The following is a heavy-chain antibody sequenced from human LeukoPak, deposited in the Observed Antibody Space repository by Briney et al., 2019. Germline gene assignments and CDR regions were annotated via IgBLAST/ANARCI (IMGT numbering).Heavy chain of an antibody. D-gene: IGHD6-6*01. CDR3: ATDLIAARPEFDY. J-gene: IGHJ4*02. V-gene: IGHV1-24*01. CDR1: GYTLTELS. Sequence: ASVKVSCKVSGYTLTELSMHWVRQAPGQGLEWRGGFDPEDGETIYAQKFQGRVTMTEVTSTDTAYMELSSLRSEDTAVYYCATDLIAARPEFDYWGQGTLVTVSS. CDR2: FDPEDGET.